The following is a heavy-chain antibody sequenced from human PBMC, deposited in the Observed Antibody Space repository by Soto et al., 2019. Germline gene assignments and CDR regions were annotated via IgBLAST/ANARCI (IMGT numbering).Heavy chain of an antibody. V-gene: IGHV3-30-3*01. Sequence: QVQLVESGGGVVQPGGSLRLSCAASGFIFSTYAMYWVRQTPGKGLEWVAFISYDGNSNFYTDSVKGRFTISRDNSRNTLYLQMNNLRTEDTALYFCARDSVPLAGTSWAGNRLNPWGQGTLVTVSS. CDR2: ISYDGNSN. D-gene: IGHD6-13*01. CDR3: ARDSVPLAGTSWAGNRLNP. CDR1: GFIFSTYA. J-gene: IGHJ5*02.